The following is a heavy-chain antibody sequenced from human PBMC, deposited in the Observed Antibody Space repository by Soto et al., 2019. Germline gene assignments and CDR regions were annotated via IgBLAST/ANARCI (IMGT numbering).Heavy chain of an antibody. V-gene: IGHV3-23*01. D-gene: IGHD2-2*01. CDR1: GFTFSSYA. CDR2: ISGSGGST. Sequence: SGGSLRLSCAASGFTFSSYAMSWVRQAPGKRLEWVSAISGSGGSTYYADSVKGRFTISRDNSKNTLYLQMNSLRAEDTAVYYCAKDPSGVVVPAAIAWFDPWGQGTLVTVSS. J-gene: IGHJ5*02. CDR3: AKDPSGVVVPAAIAWFDP.